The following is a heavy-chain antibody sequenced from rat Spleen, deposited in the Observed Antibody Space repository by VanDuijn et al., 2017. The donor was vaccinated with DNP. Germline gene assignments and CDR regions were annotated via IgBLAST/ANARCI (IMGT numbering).Heavy chain of an antibody. V-gene: IGHV3-3*01. D-gene: IGHD5-1*01. CDR1: GYSITSSYR. J-gene: IGHJ2*01. CDR3: AVQLGVFDF. CDR2: INSAGST. Sequence: EVQLQESGPGLVKPSQSLSLTCSVTGYSITSSYRWNWIRKFPGNKLEWMGYINSAGSTDYNPSLKSRISITRDTSKNQFFLQVSSVGSEDSGTYYCAVQLGVFDFWGQGVMVTVSS.